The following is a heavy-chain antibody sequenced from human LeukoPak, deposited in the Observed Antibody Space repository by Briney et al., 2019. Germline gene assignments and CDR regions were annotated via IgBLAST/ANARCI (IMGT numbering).Heavy chain of an antibody. CDR1: GYTFTRYG. J-gene: IGHJ4*02. D-gene: IGHD1-26*01. V-gene: IGHV1-2*02. CDR2: INPNSGGT. CDR3: ARGPLVPSEPGILDGY. Sequence: GASVKVSCKASGYTFTRYGISWVRRAPGQGLEWVGWINPNSGGTNHAQKFQGRVTMTRDTSIATAYMELSRLRSDDTAVYYCARGPLVPSEPGILDGYWGQGTLVTVSS.